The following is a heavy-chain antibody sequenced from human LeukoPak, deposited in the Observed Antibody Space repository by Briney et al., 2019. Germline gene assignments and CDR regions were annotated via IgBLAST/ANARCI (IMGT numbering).Heavy chain of an antibody. J-gene: IGHJ3*02. CDR1: GYSFTSYW. Sequence: GESLKISCKGSGYSFTSYWIGWVRPMPGKGLEWMGIIYPGDSDTRYSPSFQGQVTISADKSISTAYLQWSSLKASDTAMYYCARVGQRDWDAFDIWGQGTMVTVSS. D-gene: IGHD2-21*01. CDR2: IYPGDSDT. CDR3: ARVGQRDWDAFDI. V-gene: IGHV5-51*01.